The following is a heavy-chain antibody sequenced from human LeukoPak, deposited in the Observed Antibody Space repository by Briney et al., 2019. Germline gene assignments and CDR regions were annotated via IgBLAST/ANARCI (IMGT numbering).Heavy chain of an antibody. Sequence: ASVKVSCKASGYTFTSYGISWVRQAPGQGLEWMGWINPNSGGTNYAQKFQGRVTMTRDTSISTAYMELSRLRSDDTAVYYCARWRWSGGFDYWGQGTLVTVSS. D-gene: IGHD1-26*01. J-gene: IGHJ4*02. V-gene: IGHV1-2*02. CDR3: ARWRWSGGFDY. CDR1: GYTFTSYG. CDR2: INPNSGGT.